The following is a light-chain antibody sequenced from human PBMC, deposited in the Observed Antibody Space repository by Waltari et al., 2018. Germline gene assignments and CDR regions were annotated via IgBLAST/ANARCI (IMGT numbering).Light chain of an antibody. V-gene: IGKV2-30*01. CDR1: QRLVYYGGDTY. CDR2: MGS. Sequence: DVVMTQSPLSLPVPLGQPASISCRSSQRLVYYGGDTYLNWYQQKPGQSPRRLIYMGSIRDSGVPDRFSGSGSGTDFTLKISRVEAEDVGIYYCMQGRQLPFTFGQGTKLEIK. J-gene: IGKJ2*01. CDR3: MQGRQLPFT.